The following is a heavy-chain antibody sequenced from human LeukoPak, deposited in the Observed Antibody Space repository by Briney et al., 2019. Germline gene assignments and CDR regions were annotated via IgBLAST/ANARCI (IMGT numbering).Heavy chain of an antibody. Sequence: GGSLRLSCAASGVSSFSTYEMMWVRQAPGKGLDWVSYISNAGSTISYAASVKGRFTISRDNTKKSLYLQMNSVRAEDTALYYCATARRDGYNFIGDYWGEGTLV. CDR2: ISNAGSTI. CDR1: GVSSFSTYE. J-gene: IGHJ4*02. CDR3: ATARRDGYNFIGDY. D-gene: IGHD5-24*01. V-gene: IGHV3-48*03.